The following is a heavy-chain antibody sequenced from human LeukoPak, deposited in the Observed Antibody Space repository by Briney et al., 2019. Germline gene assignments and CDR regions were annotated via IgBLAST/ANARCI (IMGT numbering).Heavy chain of an antibody. CDR3: ATKIAARPYYFDY. D-gene: IGHD6-6*01. V-gene: IGHV1-46*01. CDR2: INPSGGST. J-gene: IGHJ4*02. CDR1: GYTFTSYY. Sequence: ASVKVSCKASGYTFTSYYMHWVRQAPGQGLEWMGIINPSGGSTSYAQKFQGRVTMTEDTSTDTAYMELSSLRSEDTAVYYCATKIAARPYYFDYWGQGTLVTVSS.